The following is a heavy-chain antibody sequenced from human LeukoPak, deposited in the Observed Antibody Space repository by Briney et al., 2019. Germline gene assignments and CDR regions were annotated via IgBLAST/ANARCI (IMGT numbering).Heavy chain of an antibody. CDR1: GFTFSSYW. CDR3: ARTGGYSYGSFDY. V-gene: IGHV3-7*03. D-gene: IGHD5-18*01. Sequence: PGGSLRLSCAASGFTFSSYWMSWVRQAPGKGLEWVANIKQDGSEKYYVDSVKGRFTISRDNAKNSLYLQMNSLRAEDTAVYYCARTGGYSYGSFDYWGQGTLVTVSS. J-gene: IGHJ4*02. CDR2: IKQDGSEK.